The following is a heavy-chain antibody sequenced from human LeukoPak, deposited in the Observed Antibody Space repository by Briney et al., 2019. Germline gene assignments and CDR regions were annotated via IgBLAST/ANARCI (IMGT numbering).Heavy chain of an antibody. V-gene: IGHV3-11*04. D-gene: IGHD3-16*01. CDR3: ARDLLGGGLFDY. CDR2: ISSSGSTI. Sequence: GGSLRLSCTASGFNFDDYNMSWFRQAPGKGLEWVSYISSSGSTIYYADSVKGRFTISRDNAKNSLYLQMNSLRAEDTAVYYCARDLLGGGLFDYWGQGTLVTVSS. J-gene: IGHJ4*02. CDR1: GFNFDDYN.